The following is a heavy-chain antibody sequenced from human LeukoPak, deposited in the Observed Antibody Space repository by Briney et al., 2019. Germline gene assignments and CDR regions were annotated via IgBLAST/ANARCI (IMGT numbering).Heavy chain of an antibody. CDR1: GGSISSYY. V-gene: IGHV4-59*08. J-gene: IGHJ2*01. Sequence: SETLSLTCTVSGGSISSYYWSWIRQPPGKGLEWIGYIYYSGSTNSNPSLNSRVTISVDTSKNQFSLKLSSVTAADTAVYYCARRGSGASLEYYFDLWGRGTLVTVSS. CDR2: IYYSGST. CDR3: ARRGSGASLEYYFDL. D-gene: IGHD1-14*01.